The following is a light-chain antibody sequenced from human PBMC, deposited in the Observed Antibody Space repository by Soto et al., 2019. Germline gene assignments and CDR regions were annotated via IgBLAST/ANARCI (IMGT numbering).Light chain of an antibody. Sequence: EIVLTQSPGTLSLSPGERATLSCRASQSISSSFLAWYQQRPGQSPRLIIYGASSRATGIPDRFSGSRSGTDFTLTISRLDLEDSAFYYCQQYVTSSWTFGQGTKVDSK. J-gene: IGKJ1*01. CDR2: GAS. CDR3: QQYVTSSWT. V-gene: IGKV3-20*01. CDR1: QSISSSF.